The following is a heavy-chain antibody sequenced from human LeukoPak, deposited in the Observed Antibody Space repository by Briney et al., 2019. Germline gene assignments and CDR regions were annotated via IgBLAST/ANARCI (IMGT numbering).Heavy chain of an antibody. CDR2: IYYSGST. J-gene: IGHJ4*02. Sequence: SQTLSLTCTVSGGSIRSGDYYWSWIRQPPGKGLEWIGYIYYSGSTYYNPSLKSRVTILVDTSKNQFSLKLSSVTAADTAVYYCAREPLYCSGGSCYSGSFDYWGQGTLVTVSS. D-gene: IGHD2-15*01. V-gene: IGHV4-30-4*01. CDR1: GGSIRSGDYY. CDR3: AREPLYCSGGSCYSGSFDY.